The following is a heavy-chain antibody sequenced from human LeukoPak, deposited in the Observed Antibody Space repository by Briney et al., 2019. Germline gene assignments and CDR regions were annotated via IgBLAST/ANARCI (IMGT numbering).Heavy chain of an antibody. J-gene: IGHJ6*02. D-gene: IGHD2-8*01. CDR2: INPNSGGT. Sequence: GASVKVSCKASGYTFTSYYMHWVRQAPGQGLEWMGWINPNSGGTNYAQKFQGRVTMTRDTSISTAYMELSRLRSDDTAVYYCARELVYANYYYYGMDVWGQGTTVTVSS. CDR1: GYTFTSYY. CDR3: ARELVYANYYYYGMDV. V-gene: IGHV1-2*02.